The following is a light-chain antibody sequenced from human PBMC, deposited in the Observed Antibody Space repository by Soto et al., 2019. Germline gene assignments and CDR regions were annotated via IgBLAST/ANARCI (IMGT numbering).Light chain of an antibody. Sequence: EIVLTQSPGTLSLSPGERATLSCRASQSVRSSYLAWYQQKPGQAPRLLIYGASSRATGIPDRFSGSGSGTDFTLTISRLEPEDLAVYYCQQYGSGRPTFGQGTKVEIK. CDR3: QQYGSGRPT. CDR1: QSVRSSY. J-gene: IGKJ1*01. V-gene: IGKV3-20*01. CDR2: GAS.